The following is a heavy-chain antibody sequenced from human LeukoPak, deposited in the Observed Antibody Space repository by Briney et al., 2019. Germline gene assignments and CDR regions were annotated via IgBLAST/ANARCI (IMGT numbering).Heavy chain of an antibody. CDR2: ISGSGGST. CDR3: AKDRVGSSSWYPYYFDY. CDR1: GFTFSSYA. J-gene: IGHJ4*02. D-gene: IGHD6-13*01. Sequence: GGSLRLSCAASGFTFSSYAMSWVRQAPGKGLEWVSAISGSGGSTYYADSVKGRFTISRDNSKNTLYLQMNSLRAEDTAVYYCAKDRVGSSSWYPYYFDYWGQGTQVTVSS. V-gene: IGHV3-23*01.